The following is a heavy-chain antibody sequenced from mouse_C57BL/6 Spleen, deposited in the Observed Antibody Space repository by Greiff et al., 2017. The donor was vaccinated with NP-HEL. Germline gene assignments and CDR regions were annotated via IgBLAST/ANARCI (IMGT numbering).Heavy chain of an antibody. Sequence: EVKVVESGGGLVKPGGSLKLSCAASGFTFSSYAMPWVRQTPEKRLEWVATISAGGSYTYYTDNVKGRFTISIDNAKNKLYLQMSHLKSEDTAMYYCAREREMGNNYPFAYWGQGTLVTVSA. CDR1: GFTFSSYA. CDR2: ISAGGSYT. CDR3: AREREMGNNYPFAY. D-gene: IGHD5-2*01. V-gene: IGHV5-4*01. J-gene: IGHJ3*01.